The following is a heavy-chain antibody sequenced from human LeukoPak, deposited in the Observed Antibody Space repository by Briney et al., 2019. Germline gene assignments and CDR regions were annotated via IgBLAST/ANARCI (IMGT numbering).Heavy chain of an antibody. CDR2: ISWNSGSI. J-gene: IGHJ6*02. CDR1: GFTFDDYA. CDR3: AKVIGGSSGYGPYYYGMDV. V-gene: IGHV3-9*01. Sequence: GRSLRLSCAASGFTFDDYAMHWVRQAPGKGLEWVSGISWNSGSIGYADFVKGRFTISRDNAKNSLYLQMNSLRAEDTALYYCAKVIGGSSGYGPYYYGMDVWGQGTTVTVSS. D-gene: IGHD3-22*01.